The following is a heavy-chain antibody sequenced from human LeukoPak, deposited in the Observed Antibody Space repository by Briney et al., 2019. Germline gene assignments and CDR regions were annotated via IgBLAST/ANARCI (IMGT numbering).Heavy chain of an antibody. J-gene: IGHJ4*02. Sequence: SVKVSCKASGYTFTSYYMHWVRQAPGQGLEWMGGIIPIFGTANYAQKFQGRVTITTDESTSTAYMELSSLRSEDTAVYYCARDGGYQDFDYWGQGTLVTVSS. CDR3: ARDGGYQDFDY. D-gene: IGHD5-12*01. V-gene: IGHV1-69*05. CDR2: IIPIFGTA. CDR1: GYTFTSYY.